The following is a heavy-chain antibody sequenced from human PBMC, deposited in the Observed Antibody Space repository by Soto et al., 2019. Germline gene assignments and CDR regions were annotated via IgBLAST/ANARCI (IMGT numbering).Heavy chain of an antibody. CDR3: AGVVWFRGMDV. D-gene: IGHD3-16*01. J-gene: IGHJ6*02. Sequence: PSQTLSLTCDISGDSVSSSSAAWNWIRQSPSRGLEWLGRTYYRSKWIHEYTVSMESRITINPDTSKNQFSLHIYSVTPEDTAVHYCAGVVWFRGMDVWGQGTPVTVSS. CDR2: TYYRSKWIH. V-gene: IGHV6-1*01. CDR1: GDSVSSSSAA.